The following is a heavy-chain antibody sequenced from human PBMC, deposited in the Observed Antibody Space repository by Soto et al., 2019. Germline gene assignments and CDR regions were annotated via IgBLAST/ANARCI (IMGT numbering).Heavy chain of an antibody. V-gene: IGHV1-18*01. D-gene: IGHD3-10*01. CDR2: ISVYNYNT. Sequence: QVQLVQSGAEVKKPGASVKVSCKTSGYTFSNYGIAWVRQAPGQGLEWMGWISVYNYNTNYAQKLQGRVTMTRDISTSTAYMERRSLISDDTAVYYCARGGGYYGSGTYPCDYWGQGTLVTVSS. J-gene: IGHJ4*02. CDR3: ARGGGYYGSGTYPCDY. CDR1: GYTFSNYG.